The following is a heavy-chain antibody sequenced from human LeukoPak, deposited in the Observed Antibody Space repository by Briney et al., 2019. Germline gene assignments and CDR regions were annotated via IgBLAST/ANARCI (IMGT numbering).Heavy chain of an antibody. CDR2: INPNSGGT. D-gene: IGHD3-22*01. V-gene: IGHV1-2*02. CDR3: ARDRPPHYYDSSGSCPDY. J-gene: IGHJ4*02. Sequence: ASVKVSCKASGYTFNGYYMHWVRQAPGQGLEWMGWINPNSGGTNYAQKFQGRVTMNRDTSISTAYMELSRLRSDDTAVYYCARDRPPHYYDSSGSCPDYWGQGTLVTVSS. CDR1: GYTFNGYY.